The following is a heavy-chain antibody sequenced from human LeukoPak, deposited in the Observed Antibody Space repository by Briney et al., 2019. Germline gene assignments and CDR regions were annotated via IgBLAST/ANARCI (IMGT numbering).Heavy chain of an antibody. CDR1: GGSISSSSYY. V-gene: IGHV4-39*07. CDR2: IYYSGST. J-gene: IGHJ6*03. Sequence: PSETLSLTCTVSGGSISSSSYYWGWIRQPPGKGLEWIGSIYYSGSTYYNPSLKSRVTISVDTSKNQFSLKLSSVTAADTAVYYCAREVSPVFKDYYYYMDVWGKGTTVTVSS. D-gene: IGHD1-14*01. CDR3: AREVSPVFKDYYYYMDV.